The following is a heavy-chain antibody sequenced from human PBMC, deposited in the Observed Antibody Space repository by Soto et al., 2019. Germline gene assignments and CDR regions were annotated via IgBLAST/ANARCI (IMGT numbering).Heavy chain of an antibody. V-gene: IGHV3-64D*06. CDR2: ISSNGGST. CDR1: GFTFSSYA. Sequence: GGSLRLSCSASGFTFSSYAMHWVRQAPGKGLEYVSAISSNGGSTYYADSVKGRFTISRDNSKNTLYLQMSSLRAEDTAVYYCDKDPKYSSSRYKSILNPPFDYWGQGTLVTVSS. D-gene: IGHD6-13*01. CDR3: DKDPKYSSSRYKSILNPPFDY. J-gene: IGHJ4*02.